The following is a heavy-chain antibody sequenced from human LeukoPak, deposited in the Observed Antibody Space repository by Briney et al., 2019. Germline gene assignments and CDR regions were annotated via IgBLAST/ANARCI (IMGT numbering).Heavy chain of an antibody. V-gene: IGHV3-73*01. Sequence: PVGSLNLSCAASLLTFSGSAMHWVRPASGRGLEWLGRISSKASTHSTAYAASVKGRFPISRDHSNNTAYLQMNSLRSDDSVVYYCTTDLWWESQPPAYWGEGTLVTVSS. D-gene: IGHD2-21*01. CDR1: LLTFSGSA. J-gene: IGHJ4*02. CDR3: TTDLWWESQPPAY. CDR2: ISSKASTHST.